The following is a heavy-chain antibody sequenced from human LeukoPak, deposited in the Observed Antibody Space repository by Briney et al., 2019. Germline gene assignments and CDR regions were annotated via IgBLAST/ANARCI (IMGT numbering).Heavy chain of an antibody. V-gene: IGHV4-39*07. CDR1: GDSISTSNYF. Sequence: PSETLSLTCTVSGDSISTSNYFWGWIRQPPGRGLEWIGSIYYSGSTYYSPSLKSRVTISVDTSKNQFSLKLSSVTAADTAVYYCARLYYYGSGSYWAQLPGRRYFDYWGQGTLVTVSS. D-gene: IGHD3-10*01. CDR3: ARLYYYGSGSYWAQLPGRRYFDY. CDR2: IYYSGST. J-gene: IGHJ4*02.